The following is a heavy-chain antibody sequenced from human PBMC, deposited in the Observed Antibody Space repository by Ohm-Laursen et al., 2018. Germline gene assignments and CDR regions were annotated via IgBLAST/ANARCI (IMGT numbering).Heavy chain of an antibody. CDR1: GFTFSSYG. CDR3: GRVGYDSRGYPVDY. CDR2: IWYDGSNK. V-gene: IGHV3-33*01. D-gene: IGHD3-22*01. J-gene: IGHJ4*02. Sequence: SLRLSCAQSGFTFSSYGMHWVRQAPGKGLEWVEVIWYDGSNKYYADTVKGRFTISRDNSRNTLYLQMTSLRAEDTAVYYCGRVGYDSRGYPVDYWSQGTLVSVSS.